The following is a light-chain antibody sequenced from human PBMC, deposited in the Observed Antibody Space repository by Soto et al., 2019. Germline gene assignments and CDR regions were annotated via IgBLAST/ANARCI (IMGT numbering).Light chain of an antibody. Sequence: DIQMTQSPSSLSASVGDRVSITCRPSQRIDNYLNWYQQKPGKAPELLIYAASYLGNGVPSRFSGRGSGTEFTLNISSLKTDDFATYYCQHYNSYSEAFGQGTKGDIK. V-gene: IGKV1-5*01. CDR3: QHYNSYSEA. CDR1: QRIDNY. CDR2: AAS. J-gene: IGKJ1*01.